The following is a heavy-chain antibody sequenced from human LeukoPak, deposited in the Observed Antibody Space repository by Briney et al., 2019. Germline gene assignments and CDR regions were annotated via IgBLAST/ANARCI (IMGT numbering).Heavy chain of an antibody. CDR1: GXTFSSYW. V-gene: IGHV3-74*01. CDR3: ARSLKE. J-gene: IGHJ4*02. Sequence: GGSLRLSCAASGXTFSSYWMHWVRQAPGKGLVWVSHINSDGSNTGYADSVKGRFTISRDNAKNTLYLQMNSLRAEDTALYYCARSLKEWGQGTLVTVSS. CDR2: INSDGSNT.